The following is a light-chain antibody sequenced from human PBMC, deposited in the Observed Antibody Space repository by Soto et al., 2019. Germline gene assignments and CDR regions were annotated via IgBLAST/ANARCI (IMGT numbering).Light chain of an antibody. Sequence: QSALTQPASVSGSPGQSITISCTGTNSDIGGYNYVSWYQQHPGKAPQVIIYDVYSRPSGVSNRFSGSQSGNTVSLTISGLQAEDEAEYYCSSYTLSTTWVFGGGTQLTVL. CDR2: DVY. J-gene: IGLJ3*02. V-gene: IGLV2-14*01. CDR1: NSDIGGYNY. CDR3: SSYTLSTTWV.